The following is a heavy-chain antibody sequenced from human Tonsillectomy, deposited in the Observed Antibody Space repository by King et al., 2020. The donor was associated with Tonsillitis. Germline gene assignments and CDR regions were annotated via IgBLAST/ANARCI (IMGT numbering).Heavy chain of an antibody. V-gene: IGHV3-74*01. J-gene: IGHJ3*02. D-gene: IGHD2-21*02. CDR3: VRHMVTPWAGFLDI. CDR2: INSDGSST. Sequence: VQLVESGGGLVQPGGSQRLSCAASGFTFSNYWMHWVRQAPGKGLVWVSRINSDGSSTTYADSVKGRFTISRDNASNTLNLQMNSLRAEDTAVYYCVRHMVTPWAGFLDIGGKGTMVTVSS. CDR1: GFTFSNYW.